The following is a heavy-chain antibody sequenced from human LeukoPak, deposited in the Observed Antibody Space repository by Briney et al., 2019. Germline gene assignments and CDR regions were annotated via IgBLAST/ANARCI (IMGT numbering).Heavy chain of an antibody. D-gene: IGHD2-21*02. CDR2: IHPDGIEK. CDR1: GFTFRTYW. J-gene: IGHJ5*01. Sequence: GGSLRLSCAASGFTFRTYWMSWVRQAPGKWLEWVANIHPDGIEKYHVDSVKGRFTIFRDNARNLLYLQMSSLRADDTAVYYCSRGDDFSGDSWGQGTLVTVSS. CDR3: SRGDDFSGDS. V-gene: IGHV3-7*04.